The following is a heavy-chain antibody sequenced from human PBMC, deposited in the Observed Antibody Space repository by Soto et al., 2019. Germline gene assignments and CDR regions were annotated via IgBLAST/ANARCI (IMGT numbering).Heavy chain of an antibody. CDR1: GVSISSGGYH. CDR2: IYYSGST. Sequence: SDTLSLTCTVSGVSISSGGYHWSWIRQHPGKGLEWIGYIYYSGSTYYNPSLKSRVTISVDTSKNQFSLKLSSVTAADTAVYYCAREIRGVDIVATIWFDTCGQGTLVTVSS. V-gene: IGHV4-31*03. J-gene: IGHJ5*02. D-gene: IGHD5-12*01. CDR3: AREIRGVDIVATIWFDT.